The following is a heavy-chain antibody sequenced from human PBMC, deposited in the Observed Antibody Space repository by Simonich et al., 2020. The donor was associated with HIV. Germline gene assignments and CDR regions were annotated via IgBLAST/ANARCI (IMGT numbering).Heavy chain of an antibody. Sequence: KLMESGGGLVQPGGSLRLSCVGSGFTFSNYWMSWVRQVPGKGLEWVANIKQDGGGKYYVDSVKGRFTISRDNANKLLYLQMNSLRAEDTAVYYCTRDYLVWGQGSLVTVSS. D-gene: IGHD2-8*02. CDR3: TRDYLV. J-gene: IGHJ4*02. V-gene: IGHV3-7*01. CDR2: IKQDGGGK. CDR1: GFTFSNYW.